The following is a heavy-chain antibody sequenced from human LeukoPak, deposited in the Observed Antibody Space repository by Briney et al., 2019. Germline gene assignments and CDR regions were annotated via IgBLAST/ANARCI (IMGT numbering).Heavy chain of an antibody. J-gene: IGHJ4*02. D-gene: IGHD3-10*01. V-gene: IGHV4-30-4*01. CDR1: GGSISSGNYY. CDR3: ASYYHGFDY. Sequence: SETLSLTCTVSGGSISSGNYYYSWIRQPPGKGLEWIGYIYYGGSTYYNPSLKSRVTISVDTSRNQFSLNLSSVTAADTAVYYCASYYHGFDYWGQGTLVTVSS. CDR2: IYYGGST.